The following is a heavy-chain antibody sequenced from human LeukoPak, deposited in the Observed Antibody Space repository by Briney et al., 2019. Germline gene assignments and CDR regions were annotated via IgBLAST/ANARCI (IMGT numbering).Heavy chain of an antibody. CDR2: MNPNSGNT. CDR3: ARSDILTGPESGWFDP. CDR1: GYTVTSYD. D-gene: IGHD3-9*01. V-gene: IGHV1-8*01. Sequence: ASVKVSCKASGYTVTSYDINWVRQATGQGLECMGWMNPNSGNTGYAQKFQGRVTMTRNTSISTAYMELSSLRSEDTAVYYCARSDILTGPESGWFDPWGQGTLVTVSS. J-gene: IGHJ5*02.